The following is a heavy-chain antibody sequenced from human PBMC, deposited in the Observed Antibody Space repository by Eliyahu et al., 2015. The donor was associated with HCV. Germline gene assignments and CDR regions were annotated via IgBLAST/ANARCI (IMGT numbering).Heavy chain of an antibody. V-gene: IGHV4-4*02. D-gene: IGHD1/OR15-1a*01. CDR1: GGXXTXPNW. CDR2: IAXSGIT. CDR3: VTGEQQEDGY. J-gene: IGHJ4*02. Sequence: QVQLQESGPRLVKPSETXSLXCAVTGGXXTXPNWWAWVRXPPGEGLEWVGEIAXSGITHYHPSLEGRVTVFRDRSRSQFSLRLASVTAADTAIYYCVTGEQQEDGYWGRGTLVTVSS.